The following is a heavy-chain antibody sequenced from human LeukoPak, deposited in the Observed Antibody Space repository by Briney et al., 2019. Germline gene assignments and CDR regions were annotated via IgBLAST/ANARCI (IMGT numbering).Heavy chain of an antibody. V-gene: IGHV4-39*07. Sequence: SGTLSLTCAVSGGSISSSSYYWGWIRQPPGKGLEWIGSIYYSGSTYYNPSLKSRVTISVDTSKNQFSLKLSSVTAADTAVYYCATSGPIYYGSGSYYNYFDYWGQGTLVTVSS. D-gene: IGHD3-10*01. CDR2: IYYSGST. J-gene: IGHJ4*02. CDR1: GGSISSSSYY. CDR3: ATSGPIYYGSGSYYNYFDY.